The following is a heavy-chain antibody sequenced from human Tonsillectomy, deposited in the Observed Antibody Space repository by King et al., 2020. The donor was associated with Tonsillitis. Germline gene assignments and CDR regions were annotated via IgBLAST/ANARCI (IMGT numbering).Heavy chain of an antibody. CDR2: ISYDGSNK. D-gene: IGHD1-26*01. J-gene: IGHJ3*02. CDR3: ANIGRHIKYSGSYPRNDAFDM. Sequence: VQLVESGGGVVQPGRSLRLSCAASGFTFSSYDMHWVRQAPGKGLEWVAVISYDGSNKYYADSVKGQLTISRDNSKNKLSLQMNSLRGDDTALFYCANIGRHIKYSGSYPRNDAFDMWGQGTMVTVSS. V-gene: IGHV3-30*18. CDR1: GFTFSSYD.